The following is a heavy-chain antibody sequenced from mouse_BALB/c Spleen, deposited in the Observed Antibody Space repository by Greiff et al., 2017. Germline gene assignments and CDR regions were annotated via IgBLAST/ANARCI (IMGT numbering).Heavy chain of an antibody. D-gene: IGHD2-3*01. Sequence: QVHVKQSGAELARPGASVKLSCKASGYTFTSYWMQWVKQRPGQGLEWIGAIYPGDGDTRYTQKFKGKATLTADKSSSTAYMQLSSLASEDSAVYYCARWGAMDYWGQGTSVTVSS. V-gene: IGHV1-87*01. CDR1: GYTFTSYW. CDR3: ARWGAMDY. CDR2: IYPGDGDT. J-gene: IGHJ4*01.